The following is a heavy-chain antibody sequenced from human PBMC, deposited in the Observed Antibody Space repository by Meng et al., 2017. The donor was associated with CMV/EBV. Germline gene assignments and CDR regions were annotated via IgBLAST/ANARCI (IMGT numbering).Heavy chain of an antibody. CDR3: ARHLAAIFEVDAFDI. CDR1: GYTFTSYD. J-gene: IGHJ3*02. D-gene: IGHD3-3*01. V-gene: IGHV1-8*03. Sequence: ASVKVSCKASGYTFTSYDINWVRQATGQGLEWMGWMNPNSGNTGYAQKFQGRVTITRNTSISTAYMELNSLRAEDTAVYYCARHLAAIFEVDAFDIWGQGTMVTVSS. CDR2: MNPNSGNT.